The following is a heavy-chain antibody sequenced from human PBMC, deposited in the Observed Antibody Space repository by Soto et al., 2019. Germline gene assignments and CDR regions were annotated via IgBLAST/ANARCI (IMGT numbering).Heavy chain of an antibody. J-gene: IGHJ1*01. CDR1: GFTVSSNY. Sequence: GGSLRLSCAAPGFTVSSNYMSWVRQAPGKGLEWVSVIYSGGSTYYTDSVKGRFTISRDNSKNTLYLQMNSLRAEDTAVYYCARDRVESGYPEYFQHWGQGTLVTVSS. CDR3: ARDRVESGYPEYFQH. D-gene: IGHD3-22*01. V-gene: IGHV3-53*01. CDR2: IYSGGST.